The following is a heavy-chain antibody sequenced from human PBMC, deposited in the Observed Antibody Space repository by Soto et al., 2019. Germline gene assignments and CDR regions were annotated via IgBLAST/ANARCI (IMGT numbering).Heavy chain of an antibody. CDR1: GGTFSGYA. J-gene: IGHJ6*02. D-gene: IGHD1-1*01. CDR2: IIPILGTI. CDR3: ASYFRGGRGYFYYGMDV. Sequence: QVQLVQSGAEVKRPGSSVKVSCKASGGTFSGYAISWVRQFPGQGLEWMGGIIPILGTINYAQNFEARVTITADESTNRAYMSLSNRRSKNTALYYCASYFRGGRGYFYYGMDVWGQGTTVTVSS. V-gene: IGHV1-69*01.